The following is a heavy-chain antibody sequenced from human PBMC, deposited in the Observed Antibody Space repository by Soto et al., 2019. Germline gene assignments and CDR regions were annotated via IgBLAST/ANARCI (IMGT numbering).Heavy chain of an antibody. CDR2: TYQSGSA. Sequence: PSETLSLTCTVSGGSIISGGYSCTCIRQSPGKGPEWIGYTYQSGSAYYNPSLKSRVTISVDRSKNQFSLNLTSVTAADTAVYYCARDYYGMDVWGQGTTVTVSS. V-gene: IGHV4-30-2*06. CDR3: ARDYYGMDV. CDR1: GGSIISGGYS. J-gene: IGHJ6*02.